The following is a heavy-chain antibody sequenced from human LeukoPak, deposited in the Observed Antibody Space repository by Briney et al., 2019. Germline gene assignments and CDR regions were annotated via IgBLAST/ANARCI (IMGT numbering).Heavy chain of an antibody. Sequence: GGSLRLSCVASGFTFSTYWMRWVRQAPGKGLESVANIKHAGGESYYVDSVKGRFSISRDNAKNSLFLQMNSLRVEDTAVYYCKMALRGPTGESWGQGTLVTVSS. D-gene: IGHD3-10*01. CDR2: IKHAGGES. CDR1: GFTFSTYW. V-gene: IGHV3-7*01. CDR3: KMALRGPTGES. J-gene: IGHJ5*02.